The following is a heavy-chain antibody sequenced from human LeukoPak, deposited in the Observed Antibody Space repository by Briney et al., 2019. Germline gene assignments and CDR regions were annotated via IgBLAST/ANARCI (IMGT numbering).Heavy chain of an antibody. J-gene: IGHJ3*01. CDR1: EFTFASYA. V-gene: IGHV3-23*01. CDR3: GGDPNGDYVGAFEF. Sequence: GGSLRLSCVASEFTFASYAMTWVRLIPGKKLEWVASIGGSGINTNYADTVRGRFTISRDNSKNTLYLQMNSLRAEDTAVYYCGGDPNGDYVGAFEFWGQGTLVSVSS. D-gene: IGHD4-17*01. CDR2: IGGSGINT.